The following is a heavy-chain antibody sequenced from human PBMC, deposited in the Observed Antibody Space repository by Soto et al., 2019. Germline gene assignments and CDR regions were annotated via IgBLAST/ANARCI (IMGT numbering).Heavy chain of an antibody. CDR3: ARDWEGYCSSTSCFDRWFDH. CDR2: IIPIFGTA. CDR1: GGTFSSYA. V-gene: IGHV1-69*13. Sequence: SVKVSCKASGGTFSSYAISWVRQAPGQGLEWMGGIIPIFGTANYAQKFQGRVTITADESTSTAYMELSSLRSEDTAVYYCARDWEGYCSSTSCFDRWFDHWGQGTLVTVSS. D-gene: IGHD2-2*01. J-gene: IGHJ5*02.